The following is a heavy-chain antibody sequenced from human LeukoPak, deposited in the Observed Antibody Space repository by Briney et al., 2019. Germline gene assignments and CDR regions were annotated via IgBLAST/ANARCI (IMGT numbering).Heavy chain of an antibody. V-gene: IGHV1-69*13. CDR3: ARDRTLRYFDWLLMHYGMDV. CDR1: GGTFSSYA. Sequence: ASVKVSCTASGGTFSSYAISWVRQAPGQGLEWMGGIIPILGTANYAQKFQGRVTITADESTSTAYMELSSLRAEDTAVYYCARDRTLRYFDWLLMHYGMDVWGQGTTVTVSS. CDR2: IIPILGTA. D-gene: IGHD3-9*01. J-gene: IGHJ6*02.